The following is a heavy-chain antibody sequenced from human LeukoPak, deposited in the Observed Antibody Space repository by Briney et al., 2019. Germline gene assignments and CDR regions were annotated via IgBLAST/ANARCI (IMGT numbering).Heavy chain of an antibody. CDR1: GGSISSYY. Sequence: SETLSLTCTVSGGSISSYYWSWIRQPPGKGLEWIGYIYYSGSTNYNPSLKSRVTTSVDTSKNQFSLKLSSVTAADTAVYYCATTDTAMGHDYWGQGTLVTVSS. CDR2: IYYSGST. D-gene: IGHD5-18*01. J-gene: IGHJ4*02. V-gene: IGHV4-59*01. CDR3: ATTDTAMGHDY.